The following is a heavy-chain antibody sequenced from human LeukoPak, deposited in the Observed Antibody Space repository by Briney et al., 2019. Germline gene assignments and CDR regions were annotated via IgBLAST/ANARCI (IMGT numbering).Heavy chain of an antibody. V-gene: IGHV4-59*01. CDR2: ISYGNT. Sequence: SETLSLTCSVAGGSISTYYWNWIRQTPGKGLEWIGHISYGNTDYNPSLTSRVTISVDTSKNQTSVTAADTAVYYCARDKAHSYGRYFDPWGQGALVIVSS. D-gene: IGHD5-18*01. CDR1: GGSISTYY. CDR3: ARDKAHSYGRYFDP. J-gene: IGHJ5*02.